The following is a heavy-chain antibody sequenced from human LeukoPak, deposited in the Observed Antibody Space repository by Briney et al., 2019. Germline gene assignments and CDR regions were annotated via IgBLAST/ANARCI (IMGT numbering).Heavy chain of an antibody. J-gene: IGHJ4*02. CDR3: ARASITMIVVVPDDY. CDR1: GYTFTSYG. CDR2: ISAYNGNT. D-gene: IGHD3-22*01. Sequence: ASVKVSCKASGYTFTSYGISWARQAPGQGLEWMGWISAYNGNTNYAQKLQGRGTMTTDTSTSTAYMELRSLRSDDTAVYYCARASITMIVVVPDDYWGQGTLVTVSS. V-gene: IGHV1-18*01.